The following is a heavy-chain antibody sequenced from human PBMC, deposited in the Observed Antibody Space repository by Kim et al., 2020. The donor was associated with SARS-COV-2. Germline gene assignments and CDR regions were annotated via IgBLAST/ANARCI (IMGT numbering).Heavy chain of an antibody. V-gene: IGHV3-7*01. CDR3: ARDPLTYYYDSSGYYYEYYCDY. Sequence: GGSLRLSCAASGFTFSSYWMSWVRQAPGKGLEWVANIKQDGSEKYYVDSVKGRFTISRDNAKNSLYLQMNSLRAEDTAVYYCARDPLTYYYDSSGYYYEYYCDYWAREPWSPSPQ. CDR1: GFTFSSYW. D-gene: IGHD3-22*01. J-gene: IGHJ4*02. CDR2: IKQDGSEK.